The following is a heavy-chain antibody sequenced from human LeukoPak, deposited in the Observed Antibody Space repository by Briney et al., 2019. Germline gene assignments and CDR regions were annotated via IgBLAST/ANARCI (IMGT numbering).Heavy chain of an antibody. V-gene: IGHV3-9*01. CDR2: ISWNSGSI. D-gene: IGHD4-17*01. CDR1: GFTFDDYA. CDR3: AKDPTSSDYGDYAGYMDV. J-gene: IGHJ6*03. Sequence: PGRSLRLSCAASGFTFDDYATHWVRQAPGKGLEWVSGISWNSGSIGYADSVKGRFTISRDNAKNSLYLQMDSLRAEDTALYYCAKDPTSSDYGDYAGYMDVWGKGTTVTVSS.